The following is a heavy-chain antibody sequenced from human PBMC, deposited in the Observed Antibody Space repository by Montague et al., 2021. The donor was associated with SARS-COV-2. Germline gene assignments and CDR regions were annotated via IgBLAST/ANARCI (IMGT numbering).Heavy chain of an antibody. D-gene: IGHD3-3*01. CDR1: GGSISPYY. CDR2: TSYSGST. J-gene: IGHJ6*02. CDR3: ARWGEYYDSPYYYYAMDV. Sequence: SETLSLTCTVSGGSISPYYWSWIRQSPGKGLECIGYTSYSGSTDNNPSLKSRVTISIDTSKNQFSLKLSSVTAADTAVYYCARWGEYYDSPYYYYAMDVWGQGTTVTVSS. V-gene: IGHV4-59*12.